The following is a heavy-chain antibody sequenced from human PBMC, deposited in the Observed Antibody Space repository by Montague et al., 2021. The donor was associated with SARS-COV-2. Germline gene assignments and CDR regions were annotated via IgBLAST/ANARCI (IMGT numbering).Heavy chain of an antibody. Sequence: SETLSLTCAVYGGSFSDYHWTWIRQSPGGGLEWIGQINYGGSTKYNPSLRSGVTISIDTSKSQFSLKLTSVTAADTAVYYCARGAPGYWGQGTLVTVSS. V-gene: IGHV4-34*01. J-gene: IGHJ4*02. CDR3: ARGAPGY. CDR2: INYGGST. D-gene: IGHD1-1*01. CDR1: GGSFSDYH.